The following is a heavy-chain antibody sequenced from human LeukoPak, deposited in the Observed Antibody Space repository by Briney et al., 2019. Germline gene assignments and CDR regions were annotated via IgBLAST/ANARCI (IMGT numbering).Heavy chain of an antibody. D-gene: IGHD3-16*02. V-gene: IGHV3-30-3*01. CDR2: ISYDGSNK. Sequence: PGRSLRLSCAASGFTFSSYAMHWVRQAPGKGLEWVAVISYDGSNKYYADSVKGRFTISRDNSKNTLYLQMNSLRAEDTAVYYCARSGSLYASFDYWGQGTLVTVSS. J-gene: IGHJ4*02. CDR3: ARSGSLYASFDY. CDR1: GFTFSSYA.